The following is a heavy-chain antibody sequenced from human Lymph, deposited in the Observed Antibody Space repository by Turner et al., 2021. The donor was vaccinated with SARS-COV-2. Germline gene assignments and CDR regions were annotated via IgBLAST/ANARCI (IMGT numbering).Heavy chain of an antibody. CDR2: INPNSGGT. Sequence: QVQLVQSGAEVKKPGASVKVSCKASGYTFTGYYMHWVRQAPGQGRDWMGWINPNSGGTNYAQKFQGRVTMTRDTSSSTAYMELSRRRSDDTAVYYCARDVERYNDFWSGYSGGYGLDVWGQGTTVTVSS. J-gene: IGHJ6*02. CDR3: ARDVERYNDFWSGYSGGYGLDV. CDR1: GYTFTGYY. D-gene: IGHD3-3*01. V-gene: IGHV1-2*02.